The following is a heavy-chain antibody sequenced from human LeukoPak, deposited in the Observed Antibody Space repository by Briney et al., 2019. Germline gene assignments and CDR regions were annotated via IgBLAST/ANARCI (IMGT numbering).Heavy chain of an antibody. J-gene: IGHJ4*02. CDR2: ISTNGGST. V-gene: IGHV3-23*01. D-gene: IGHD3-16*01. Sequence: GGSLGLSCAASGFTLSSYTMTWVRRAPGKGLEWVSTISTNGGSTYYADSVKGRFTISRDNSKNMLHLQMNSLRAEDTAVYYCAKIPRYDYVWGSYAYFDYWGQGTLVTVSS. CDR1: GFTLSSYT. CDR3: AKIPRYDYVWGSYAYFDY.